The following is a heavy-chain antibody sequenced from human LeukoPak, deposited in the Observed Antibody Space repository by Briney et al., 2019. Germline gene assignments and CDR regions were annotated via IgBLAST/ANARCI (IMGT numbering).Heavy chain of an antibody. CDR2: ISSSSSYI. J-gene: IGHJ6*02. Sequence: GGSLRLSCAASGFTFSSYSMNWVRQAPGKGLEWVSSISSSSSYIYYADSVKGRFTISRDNAKNSLYLQMNSLRAEDTAVYYCAKMPTVTRYYDYGMYVWGQGTTVTVSS. V-gene: IGHV3-21*01. CDR1: GFTFSSYS. D-gene: IGHD4-17*01. CDR3: AKMPTVTRYYDYGMYV.